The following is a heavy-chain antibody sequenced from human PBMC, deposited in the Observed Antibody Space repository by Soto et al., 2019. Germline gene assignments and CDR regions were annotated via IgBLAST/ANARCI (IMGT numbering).Heavy chain of an antibody. CDR2: INPNSGGA. D-gene: IGHD2-2*02. V-gene: IGHV1-2*02. J-gene: IGHJ6*02. Sequence: SSVKVSCKASGYTFSGYYIHWLRQAPGQGLEWMGWINPNSGGANYAQKFQGRVTVTRDTPTSTAYMELSRLTSDDTAVYYCARSLTEGYCTITGCYTRPLYGMDVWGQGTTVTVSS. CDR1: GYTFSGYY. CDR3: ARSLTEGYCTITGCYTRPLYGMDV.